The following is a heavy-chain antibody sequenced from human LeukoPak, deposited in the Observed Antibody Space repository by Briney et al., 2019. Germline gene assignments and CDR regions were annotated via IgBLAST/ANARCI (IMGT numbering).Heavy chain of an antibody. D-gene: IGHD6-13*01. CDR2: VYYSGTT. J-gene: IGHJ3*02. CDR1: GGSIRSDNYY. Sequence: SETLSLTCTVSGGSIRSDNYYWSWIRQPPGKGLEWIGYVYYSGTTYFNPSLKSRTTISVDTSKNQFSLKLSSVTAADTAVYFCARCEAAVGIDAFDIWGQGTVVLVSS. CDR3: ARCEAAVGIDAFDI. V-gene: IGHV4-30-4*01.